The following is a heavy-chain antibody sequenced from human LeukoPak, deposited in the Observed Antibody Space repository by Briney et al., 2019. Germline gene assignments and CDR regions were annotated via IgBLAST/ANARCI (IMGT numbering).Heavy chain of an antibody. V-gene: IGHV1-69*05. D-gene: IGHD2-21*02. Sequence: SVKVSCKAFGGTLSSYGISWVRQAPGQGLEWMGRIIPIFGTANYAQKFQGRVTITTDADTTTAYMDLSSLRSEDTAVYYCARDAAECGGDCSGTGHAFDIWGQGTKVTVSS. CDR1: GGTLSSYG. CDR3: ARDAAECGGDCSGTGHAFDI. J-gene: IGHJ3*02. CDR2: IIPIFGTA.